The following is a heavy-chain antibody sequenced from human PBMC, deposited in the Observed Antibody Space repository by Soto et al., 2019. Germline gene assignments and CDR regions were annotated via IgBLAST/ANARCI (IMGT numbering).Heavy chain of an antibody. J-gene: IGHJ3*02. Sequence: GGSLRLSCAASGFTFSSYAMSWVRQAPGKGLEWVSSISGSGGSTYYADSVKGRFTISRDNSKNTLYLQMNSLRAEDTAVYYCAKDHQFGELHDAFDIWGQGTMVTVSS. V-gene: IGHV3-23*01. D-gene: IGHD3-10*01. CDR2: ISGSGGST. CDR3: AKDHQFGELHDAFDI. CDR1: GFTFSSYA.